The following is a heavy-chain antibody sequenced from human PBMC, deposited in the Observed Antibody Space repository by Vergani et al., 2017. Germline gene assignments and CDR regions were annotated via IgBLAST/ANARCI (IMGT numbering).Heavy chain of an antibody. CDR3: ARSLYYYDSSGFLAGFDY. Sequence: QVHLQESGPGLVKPSETLSLTCTVSGGSISSYYWSWIRQPPGKGLEWIGYIYYSGSTNYNPSLKSRVTISVATSKNQFSLKLSSVTAADTAVYYCARSLYYYDSSGFLAGFDYWGQGTLVTVSS. CDR2: IYYSGST. D-gene: IGHD3-22*01. CDR1: GGSISSYY. V-gene: IGHV4-59*01. J-gene: IGHJ4*02.